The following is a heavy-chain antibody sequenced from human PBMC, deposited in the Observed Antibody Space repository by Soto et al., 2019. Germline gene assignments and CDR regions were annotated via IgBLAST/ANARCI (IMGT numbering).Heavy chain of an antibody. CDR3: ARESGGATATLDYYYFYMDV. V-gene: IGHV1-2*04. CDR1: GDSFTGYY. CDR2: INPNRGVT. J-gene: IGHJ6*03. D-gene: IGHD1-26*01. Sequence: QVQLVQSGAEVKKPGASVTVSCRASGDSFTGYYMHWVRQAPGQGLEWMGWINPNRGVTKYAQKFQGWVTMTRDTSMRTVYMELSRLRSDDPAVYYCARESGGATATLDYYYFYMDVWGTGTTVTVSS.